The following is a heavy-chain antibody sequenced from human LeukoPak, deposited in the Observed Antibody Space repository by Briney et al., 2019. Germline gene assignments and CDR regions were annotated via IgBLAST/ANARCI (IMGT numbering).Heavy chain of an antibody. J-gene: IGHJ4*02. D-gene: IGHD6-19*01. CDR3: ANSSGRSLGY. CDR2: ISYDGSNK. V-gene: IGHV3-30*18. CDR1: GFTFSSYG. Sequence: GGSLRLSCAASGFTFSSYGMHWVRQAPGKGLEWVAVISYDGSNKYYADSVKGRFTISRDNSKNTLYLQMNSLRAEDTAVYYCANSSGRSLGYWGQGTLVTVSS.